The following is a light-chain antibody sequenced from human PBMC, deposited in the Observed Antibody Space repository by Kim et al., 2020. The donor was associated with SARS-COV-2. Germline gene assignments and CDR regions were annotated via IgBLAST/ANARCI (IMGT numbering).Light chain of an antibody. CDR1: QGIANY. V-gene: IGKV1-9*01. CDR2: GAS. CDR3: QQFYVYPRT. J-gene: IGKJ1*01. Sequence: SSVGDRFTIPGRASQGIANYLAWYQQNPGTAPKVLIYGASILQGGVPSRFSGTGSGTEFTLTINSLQPEDFATYYCQQFYVYPRTFGQGTKVDIK.